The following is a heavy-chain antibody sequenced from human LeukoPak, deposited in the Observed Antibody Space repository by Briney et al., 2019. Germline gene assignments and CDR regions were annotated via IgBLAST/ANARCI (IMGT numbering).Heavy chain of an antibody. V-gene: IGHV3-48*03. D-gene: IGHD3-3*01. J-gene: IGHJ6*03. CDR1: GFTFSSYE. Sequence: GGSLRLSCAASGFTFSSYEMNWVRQAPGKGPEWISYITSSGGTIYYADSVKGRFTISRDNAKNSLYLQMNSLRAEDTAVYYCARDGFGVVTYYYYMDVWGKGTTVTVSS. CDR2: ITSSGGTI. CDR3: ARDGFGVVTYYYYMDV.